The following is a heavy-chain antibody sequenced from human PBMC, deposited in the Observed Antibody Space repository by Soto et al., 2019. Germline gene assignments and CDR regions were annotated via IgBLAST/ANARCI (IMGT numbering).Heavy chain of an antibody. J-gene: IGHJ6*02. V-gene: IGHV1-18*01. CDR3: AREGSRPYYYYGMDV. D-gene: IGHD2-15*01. CDR2: ISTYNGDT. CDR1: GYSFTTYG. Sequence: QVQLVQSGAEVKKPGASVKVSCKATGYSFTTYGIAWVRLAPGQGLEWMGWISTYNGDTDYAQNLQGRVIMTTDTSTTTAYMELRSLRSDDTAVYYCAREGSRPYYYYGMDVSGQGTTVSVSS.